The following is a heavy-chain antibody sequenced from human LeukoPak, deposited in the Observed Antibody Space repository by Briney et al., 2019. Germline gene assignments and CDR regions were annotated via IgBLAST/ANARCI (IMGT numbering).Heavy chain of an antibody. CDR3: AKDYMTTVTEFDP. Sequence: PGGSLRLSCAASGFTFSSYGMHWVRQAPGKGLEWVAVISYDGSNKYYADSVKGRFTISRDNSKNTLYLQMNSLRAEDTAVYYCAKDYMTTVTEFDPWGQGTLVTVSS. CDR1: GFTFSSYG. CDR2: ISYDGSNK. J-gene: IGHJ5*02. D-gene: IGHD4-17*01. V-gene: IGHV3-30*18.